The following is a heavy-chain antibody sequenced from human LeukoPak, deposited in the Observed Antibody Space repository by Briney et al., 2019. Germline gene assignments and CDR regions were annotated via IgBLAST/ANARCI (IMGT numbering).Heavy chain of an antibody. Sequence: PGGSLRLSCAASGFTFSDFELNWVRQAPGKGLEWVSYISGSSRTTYYTDSVKGRFTISGDNAKNSLYLQMNSLRAEDTAVYYCARPTTSGLYSHWGQGTMVTVSS. CDR1: GFTFSDFE. J-gene: IGHJ3*01. V-gene: IGHV3-48*01. D-gene: IGHD6-19*01. CDR3: ARPTTSGLYSH. CDR2: ISGSSRTT.